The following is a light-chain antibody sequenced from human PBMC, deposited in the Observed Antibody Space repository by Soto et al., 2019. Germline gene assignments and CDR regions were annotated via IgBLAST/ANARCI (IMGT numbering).Light chain of an antibody. V-gene: IGLV1-44*01. CDR3: AAWDDSLNGVV. CDR2: SNN. CDR1: SSNIGSNT. J-gene: IGLJ2*01. Sequence: QPVLTQPPSASGTPGQRVTISCSGSSSNIGSNTVNWYQQLPGTAPKLLIYSNNQRPSAVPDRFSGSKSGTSASLAIGGLQSEDEADYYCAAWDDSLNGVVFGGGTKLTVL.